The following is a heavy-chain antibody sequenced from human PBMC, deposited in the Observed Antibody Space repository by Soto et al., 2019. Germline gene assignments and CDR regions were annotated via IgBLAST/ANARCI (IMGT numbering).Heavy chain of an antibody. V-gene: IGHV3-30-3*01. Sequence: QVQLVESGGGVVQPGRSLRLSCAASGFTFSSYAMHWVRQAPGKGLEWVAVISYDGSNKYYADSVKGRFTISRDNSKNTLYLQMNSLRGEDTAVYYCARVTLRFEQWLVLPPGWWYLDYWGQGTLVTVSS. D-gene: IGHD6-19*01. J-gene: IGHJ4*02. CDR3: ARVTLRFEQWLVLPPGWWYLDY. CDR2: ISYDGSNK. CDR1: GFTFSSYA.